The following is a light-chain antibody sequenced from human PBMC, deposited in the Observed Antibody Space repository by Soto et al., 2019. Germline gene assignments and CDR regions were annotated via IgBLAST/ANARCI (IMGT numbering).Light chain of an antibody. CDR3: QQSYSTLSIT. CDR1: ESINRH. J-gene: IGKJ5*01. CDR2: AAS. Sequence: DIQMTQSPSSLSASVGDRVTITCRASESINRHLNWYQQKPGKAPKLLIYAASSLQNGVPSRFSGSGSGTDFTHTISNLKPEDFATYYCQQSYSTLSITFGQGTRLEIK. V-gene: IGKV1-39*01.